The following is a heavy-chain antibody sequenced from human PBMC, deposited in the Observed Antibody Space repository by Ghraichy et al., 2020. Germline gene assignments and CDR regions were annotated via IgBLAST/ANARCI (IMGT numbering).Heavy chain of an antibody. Sequence: GGSLRLSCAASGFTFSSYAMNWVRQAPGKGLEWVSFIGAGGTTYYADSVKGRFTISRDSSKNTLYLQMNGLRADDTAVYYCAKPRSDEDSASRRTFDYWGQGTLVTVSS. CDR2: IGAGGTT. CDR1: GFTFSSYA. D-gene: IGHD3-16*01. V-gene: IGHV3-23*01. CDR3: AKPRSDEDSASRRTFDY. J-gene: IGHJ4*02.